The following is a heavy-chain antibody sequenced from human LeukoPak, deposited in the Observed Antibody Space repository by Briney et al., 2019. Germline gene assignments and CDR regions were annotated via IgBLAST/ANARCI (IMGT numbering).Heavy chain of an antibody. CDR1: GGSISSYY. CDR3: ARARSGSLDY. V-gene: IGHV4-4*07. CDR2: IYSSGST. Sequence: SETLSLTXTVSGGSISSYYWSWIRQPAGKGLEWVGRIYSSGSTNDNPSLKSRVTMSVDTSKNQFSLKLTSVTAADTAEYYCARARSGSLDYWGQGTLVTVSS. D-gene: IGHD1-26*01. J-gene: IGHJ4*02.